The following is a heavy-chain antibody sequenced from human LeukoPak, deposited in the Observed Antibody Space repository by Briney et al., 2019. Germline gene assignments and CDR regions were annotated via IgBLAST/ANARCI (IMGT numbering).Heavy chain of an antibody. Sequence: PGGSLRLSCAASGFTFSSYAMHWVRQAPGKGLEWVAVISYDGSNKYYADSVKGRFTISRDNSKNTLYLQMNSLRAEDTAVYYCARDGSNYDFWSGYYRTFDYWGQGTLVTVSS. CDR3: ARDGSNYDFWSGYYRTFDY. V-gene: IGHV3-30-3*01. J-gene: IGHJ4*02. CDR1: GFTFSSYA. D-gene: IGHD3-3*01. CDR2: ISYDGSNK.